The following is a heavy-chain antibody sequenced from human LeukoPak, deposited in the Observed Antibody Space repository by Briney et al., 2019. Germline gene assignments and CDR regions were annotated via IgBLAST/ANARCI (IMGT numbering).Heavy chain of an antibody. Sequence: TVKVSCKASGGTFSNYAISWVRQAPGQGLEWMGGIIPIFGTANCAQKFQGRVTITADESTSTAYMELSSLRSEDTAVYYCARVTLFGVVTTYWYFDLWGRGTLVTVSS. CDR1: GGTFSNYA. J-gene: IGHJ2*01. CDR2: IIPIFGTA. D-gene: IGHD3-3*01. V-gene: IGHV1-69*13. CDR3: ARVTLFGVVTTYWYFDL.